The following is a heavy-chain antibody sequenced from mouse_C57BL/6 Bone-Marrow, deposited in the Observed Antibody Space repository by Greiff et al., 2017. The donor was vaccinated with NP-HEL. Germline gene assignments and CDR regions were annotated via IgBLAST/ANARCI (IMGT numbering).Heavy chain of an antibody. Sequence: ESGPGLVKPSQSLSLTCSVTGYSITSGYYWNWIRQFPGNKLEWMGYISYDGSNNYNPSLKNRISITRDTSKNQFFLKLNSVTTEDTATYYCARAGNYVYYFDYWGQGTTLTVSS. J-gene: IGHJ2*01. CDR2: ISYDGSN. V-gene: IGHV3-6*01. CDR3: ARAGNYVYYFDY. CDR1: GYSITSGYY. D-gene: IGHD2-1*01.